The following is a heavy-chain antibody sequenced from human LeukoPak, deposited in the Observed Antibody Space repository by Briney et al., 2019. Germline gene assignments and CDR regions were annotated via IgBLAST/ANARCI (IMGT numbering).Heavy chain of an antibody. CDR2: GYSSGIT. D-gene: IGHD3-10*01. CDR1: GGSISSVYY. V-gene: IGHV4-39*01. Sequence: SGTLSLTCTVSGGSISSVYYWGWIRQPPGKGLEWIGSGYSSGITTYNPSLKSRITISVDTSKNQFSLKLSSVTAADTAVYYCASPGGHWGQGALVTVSS. J-gene: IGHJ4*02. CDR3: ASPGGH.